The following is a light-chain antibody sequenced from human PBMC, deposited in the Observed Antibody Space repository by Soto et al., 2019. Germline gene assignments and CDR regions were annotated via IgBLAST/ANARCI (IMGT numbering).Light chain of an antibody. CDR2: DAS. V-gene: IGKV1-33*01. CDR3: HQYDNLPLT. CDR1: QDIINY. Sequence: DIQMTQSPSSLSASVGDRDTITCQASQDIINYLNWYQQKQGKAPKLMISDASNLETGVPSRFTGRGSGTAFTVTISRMQRENIATYYCHQYDNLPLTFGGGTKVEIK. J-gene: IGKJ4*01.